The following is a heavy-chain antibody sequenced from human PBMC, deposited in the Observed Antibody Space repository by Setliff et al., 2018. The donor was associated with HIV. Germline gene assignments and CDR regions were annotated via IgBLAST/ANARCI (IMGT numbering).Heavy chain of an antibody. V-gene: IGHV4-34*01. CDR1: GESFSGYY. Sequence: KPSETLSLTCAVYGESFSGYYWSWIRQPPGKGLEWIGEVNHSGSSGYNPSLKSRVNILVDTSKNQFSLKLTSVTAADTAVYYCARVKMIAGTDYFDYWGQGTLVTVSS. J-gene: IGHJ4*02. D-gene: IGHD3-22*01. CDR3: ARVKMIAGTDYFDY. CDR2: VNHSGSS.